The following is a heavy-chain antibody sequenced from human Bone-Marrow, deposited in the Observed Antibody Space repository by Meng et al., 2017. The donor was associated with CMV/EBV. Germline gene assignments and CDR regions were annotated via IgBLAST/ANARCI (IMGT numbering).Heavy chain of an antibody. CDR3: AKDRNDYGDYYYGMDV. CDR1: GFTFSSYW. CDR2: IKQDGSEK. Sequence: GESLKISCAASGFTFSSYWMTWVRRAPGKGLEWVANIKQDGSEKYYVDSVKGRFTISRDNSKNTLYLQMNSLRAEDTAVYYCAKDRNDYGDYYYGMDVWGQGTTVTIAS. V-gene: IGHV3-7*01. J-gene: IGHJ6*02. D-gene: IGHD4-17*01.